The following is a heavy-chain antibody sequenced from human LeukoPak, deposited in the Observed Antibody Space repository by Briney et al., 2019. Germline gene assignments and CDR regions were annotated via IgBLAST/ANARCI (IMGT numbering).Heavy chain of an antibody. CDR2: IIPIFGTA. D-gene: IGHD3-22*01. J-gene: IGHJ4*02. CDR1: GGTFSSYA. V-gene: IGHV1-69*05. Sequence: SVKVSCKXSGGTFSSYAISWVRQAPGQGLEWMGRIIPIFGTANYAQKFQGRVTITTDESTSTAYMELSSLRSEDTAVYYCARDYGSGYPFDYWGQGTLVTVSS. CDR3: ARDYGSGYPFDY.